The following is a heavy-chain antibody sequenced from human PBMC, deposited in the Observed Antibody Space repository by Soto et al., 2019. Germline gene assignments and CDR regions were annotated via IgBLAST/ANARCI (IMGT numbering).Heavy chain of an antibody. CDR2: SSATGAGR. Sequence: EVQLLESGGGLVQPGGSLTLSCAASGFTFSSYGMTWVRQAPGKGLEWVSFSSATGAGRYYADSVKGRFTISRDNSKNNLYLQMSSLRADDTAVYYCAKDRRAGGNYGFDSDFWGQGALVIVSS. D-gene: IGHD1-7*01. J-gene: IGHJ4*02. CDR1: GFTFSSYG. CDR3: AKDRRAGGNYGFDSDF. V-gene: IGHV3-23*01.